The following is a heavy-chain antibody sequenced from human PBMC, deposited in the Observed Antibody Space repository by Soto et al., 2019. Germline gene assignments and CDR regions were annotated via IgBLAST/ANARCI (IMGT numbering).Heavy chain of an antibody. CDR2: IYYSGST. D-gene: IGHD3-16*02. J-gene: IGHJ4*02. CDR1: GGSISSSSYY. V-gene: IGHV4-39*01. Sequence: LSLTCTVSGGSISSSSYYWGWIRQPPGKGLEWIGSIYYSGSTYYNPSLKSRVTISVDTSKNQFSLKLSSVTAADTAVYYCASQPSYDYVWGSYRPPFDYWGQGTLVTVSS. CDR3: ASQPSYDYVWGSYRPPFDY.